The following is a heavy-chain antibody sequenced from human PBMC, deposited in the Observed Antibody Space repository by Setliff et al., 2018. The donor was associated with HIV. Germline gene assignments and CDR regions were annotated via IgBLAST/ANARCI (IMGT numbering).Heavy chain of an antibody. Sequence: GGSLRLSCAASGFTFSSYEMSWVRQAPGKGLEWVSIITSGGSTYYADSAKGRFIISRDNSQNTLYLQMSSLRVDDTAVYYCVKEAYSNTWNYYYYYIDVWGKGTTVTVSS. D-gene: IGHD6-13*01. CDR3: VKEAYSNTWNYYYYYIDV. CDR1: GFTFSSYE. J-gene: IGHJ6*03. V-gene: IGHV3-66*02. CDR2: ITSGGST.